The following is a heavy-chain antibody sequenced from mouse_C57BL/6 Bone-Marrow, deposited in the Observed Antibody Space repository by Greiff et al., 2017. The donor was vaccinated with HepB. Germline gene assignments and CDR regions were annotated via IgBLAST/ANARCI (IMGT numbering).Heavy chain of an antibody. D-gene: IGHD1-1*01. J-gene: IGHJ1*03. V-gene: IGHV2-9-1*01. CDR1: GFSLTSYA. CDR2: IWTGGGT. Sequence: VQVVESGPGLVAPSQRLSITCTVSGFSLTSYAISWVRQPPGKGLEWLGVIWTGGGTNYNSALKSRLSISKDNSKSQVFLKMNSLQTDDTARYYCARNFDYGSSYGFDVWGTGTTVTVSS. CDR3: ARNFDYGSSYGFDV.